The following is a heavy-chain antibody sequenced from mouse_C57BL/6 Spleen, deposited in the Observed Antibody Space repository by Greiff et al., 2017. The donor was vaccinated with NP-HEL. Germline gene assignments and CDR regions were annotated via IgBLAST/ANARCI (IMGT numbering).Heavy chain of an antibody. Sequence: QVQLQQPGAELVRPGSSVKLSCKASGYTFTSYWMHWVKQRPIQGLEWIGNIDPSDSETHYNQKFKDKATLTVDKSSSTAYMQLSSLTSEDSAVYYCARKMRDYYGSSYAMDYWGQGTSVTVSS. V-gene: IGHV1-52*01. CDR1: GYTFTSYW. D-gene: IGHD1-1*01. J-gene: IGHJ4*01. CDR2: IDPSDSET. CDR3: ARKMRDYYGSSYAMDY.